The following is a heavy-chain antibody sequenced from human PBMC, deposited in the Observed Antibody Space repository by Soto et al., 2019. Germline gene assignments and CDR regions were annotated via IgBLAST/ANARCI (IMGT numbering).Heavy chain of an antibody. CDR1: GASISSGGYY. D-gene: IGHD5-18*01. V-gene: IGHV4-31*03. J-gene: IGHJ4*02. CDR3: ARSEWIQLWFDY. CDR2: IYYSGIS. Sequence: QVQLLESGPGLVKPSQTLSLICNVSGASISSGGYYWSWIRQRPGGGLEWLGFIYYSGISHYNPSLKSRATISVDTSKNHFSLKLISVTAADTAVYYCARSEWIQLWFDYWGQGALVTVS.